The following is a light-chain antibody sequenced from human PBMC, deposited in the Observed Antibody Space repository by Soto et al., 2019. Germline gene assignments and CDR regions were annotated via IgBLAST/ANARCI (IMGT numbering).Light chain of an antibody. CDR2: NVS. J-gene: IGLJ1*01. CDR3: TSSSGSIYV. V-gene: IGLV2-14*01. Sequence: QAVLPRAASVSVSPGQSITISCTGTSSDVGGYNYVSWYQQFPGKVPKLLIYNVSNRPSGVSNRFSGSKSGNTASLTISGLQAEDEADYFFTSSSGSIYVFGTRTK. CDR1: SSDVGGYNY.